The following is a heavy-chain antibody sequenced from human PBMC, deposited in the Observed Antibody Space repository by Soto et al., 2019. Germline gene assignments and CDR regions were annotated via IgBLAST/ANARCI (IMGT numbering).Heavy chain of an antibody. J-gene: IGHJ4*02. D-gene: IGHD2-2*01. CDR2: ISTNGSTV. V-gene: IGHV3-48*03. Sequence: GGSLRLSCAASRFTFSTYEMNWVRQAPGKGLEWVSYISTNGSTVYYADSVKGRFTISRDNTRNSLYLQMNSLRDEDTALYYCVRYCSTTLCNGVATRTFDFWGQGTLVTVSS. CDR3: VRYCSTTLCNGVATRTFDF. CDR1: RFTFSTYE.